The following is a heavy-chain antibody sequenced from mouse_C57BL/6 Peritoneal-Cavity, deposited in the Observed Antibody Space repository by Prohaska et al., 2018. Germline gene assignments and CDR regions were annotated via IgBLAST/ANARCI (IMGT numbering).Heavy chain of an antibody. J-gene: IGHJ4*01. CDR1: GYTFTDYY. CDR3: ASDGNLDNYAMDY. D-gene: IGHD2-1*01. CDR2: INPNNGGT. Sequence: PGASVKISCKASGYTFTDYYMNWVKQSHGKSLEWIGDINPNNGGTSYNQKFKGKATLTVDKSSSTAYMELRSQTSEDSAVYYCASDGNLDNYAMDYWGQGTSVTVSS. V-gene: IGHV1-26*01.